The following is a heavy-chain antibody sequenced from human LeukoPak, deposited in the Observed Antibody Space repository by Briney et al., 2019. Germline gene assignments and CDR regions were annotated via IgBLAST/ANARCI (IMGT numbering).Heavy chain of an antibody. Sequence: GASVKVSCKAAGYTFTGYYMFWVRQAPGQGLEWMGRINPNSGGTNYAQKFQGRVTMTRDTSISTAYMELSRLRSDDTAVYYCAHGGYGYNWFDPWGQGTLVTVSS. V-gene: IGHV1-2*06. CDR1: GYTFTGYY. D-gene: IGHD5-12*01. CDR2: INPNSGGT. J-gene: IGHJ5*02. CDR3: AHGGYGYNWFDP.